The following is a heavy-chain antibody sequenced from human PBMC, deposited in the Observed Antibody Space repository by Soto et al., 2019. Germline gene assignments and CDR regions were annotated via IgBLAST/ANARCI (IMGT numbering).Heavy chain of an antibody. CDR1: GSNFRTTA. V-gene: IGHV1-58*01. CDR2: IVVGSGNT. CDR3: AADPYYYDSSDYYSFDQ. D-gene: IGHD3-22*01. J-gene: IGHJ4*02. Sequence: SVKVSCKASGSNFRTTAVQWVRQARGQRLEWIGWIVVGSGNTNYAQNFHERVTITRDVSTSTAYMDVSSLRFEDTAVYYCAADPYYYDSSDYYSFDQWGQGTLVTVS.